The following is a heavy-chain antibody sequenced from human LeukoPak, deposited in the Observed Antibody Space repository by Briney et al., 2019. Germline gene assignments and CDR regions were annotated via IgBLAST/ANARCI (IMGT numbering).Heavy chain of an antibody. CDR1: GFTFSSYA. J-gene: IGHJ4*02. D-gene: IGHD1-1*01. CDR3: ARDETGTAGTPDY. Sequence: GGSLRLSCAASGFTFSSYAMSWVRQAPGKGLEWVSGISGSGDNTYYADSVKGRFTISRDNAKNSLYLQMNSLRAEDTAVYYCARDETGTAGTPDYWGQGTLVTVSS. V-gene: IGHV3-23*01. CDR2: ISGSGDNT.